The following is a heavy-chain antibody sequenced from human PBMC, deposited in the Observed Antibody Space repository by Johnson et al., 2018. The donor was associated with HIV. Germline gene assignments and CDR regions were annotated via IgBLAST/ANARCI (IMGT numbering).Heavy chain of an antibody. CDR2: ISFDGSNT. D-gene: IGHD6-19*01. CDR1: GFTFSGSA. CDR3: EKVVALAGRPDAFDV. Sequence: VQLVESGGGLVQPGGSLTLSCAASGFTFSGSAMHWVRQTPGKGLEWVAVISFDGSNTYYVDSVKGRFTISRDNSKKTLNLQMSSLRGDDTTIYYCEKVVALAGRPDAFDVWGRGTVVTVSS. V-gene: IGHV3-30-3*01. J-gene: IGHJ3*01.